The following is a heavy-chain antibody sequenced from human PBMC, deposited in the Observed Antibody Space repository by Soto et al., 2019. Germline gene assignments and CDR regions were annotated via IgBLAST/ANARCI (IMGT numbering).Heavy chain of an antibody. V-gene: IGHV1-46*03. CDR1: GYTFTSYY. CDR2: INPSGGST. CDR3: ARTQVLLWFGEFGAFDI. D-gene: IGHD3-10*01. Sequence: GASVKVSCKASGYTFTSYYMHWVRQAPGQGLEWMGIINPSGGSTSYAQKFQGRVTMTRDTSTSTVYMELSSLRSEDTAVYYCARTQVLLWFGEFGAFDIWGQGTMVTVSS. J-gene: IGHJ3*02.